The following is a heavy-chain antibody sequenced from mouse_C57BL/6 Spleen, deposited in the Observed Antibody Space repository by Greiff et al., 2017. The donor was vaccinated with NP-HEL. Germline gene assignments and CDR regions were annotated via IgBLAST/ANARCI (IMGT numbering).Heavy chain of an antibody. J-gene: IGHJ2*01. CDR1: GYTFTSYW. CDR2: IYPGNSDT. V-gene: IGHV1-5*01. Sequence: VQLQQSGAVLVRPGASVKMSCKTSGYTFTSYWMHWVKQRPGQGLEWIGAIYPGNSDTSYNEKFKGKAKLTAVTSASTAYMQLTSLTNDDSAVYYCTSENYCGSSYFDYWGQGTTLTVSS. CDR3: TSENYCGSSYFDY. D-gene: IGHD1-1*01.